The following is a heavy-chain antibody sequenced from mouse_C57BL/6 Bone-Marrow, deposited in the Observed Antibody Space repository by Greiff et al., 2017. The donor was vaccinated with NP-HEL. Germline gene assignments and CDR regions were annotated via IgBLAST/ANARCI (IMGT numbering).Heavy chain of an antibody. CDR1: GFTFSNYW. CDR3: TEGRDGYSTWFAD. J-gene: IGHJ3*01. V-gene: IGHV6-3*01. D-gene: IGHD2-3*01. Sequence: DVMLVESGGGLVQPGGSMKLSCVASGFTFSNYWMNWVRQSPEKGLEWVAQIRLKSDNYATHYAESVKGRFTISRDDSKSRVYLQMNNLRAEDTGIYYCTEGRDGYSTWFADWGQGTLVTVAA. CDR2: IRLKSDNYAT.